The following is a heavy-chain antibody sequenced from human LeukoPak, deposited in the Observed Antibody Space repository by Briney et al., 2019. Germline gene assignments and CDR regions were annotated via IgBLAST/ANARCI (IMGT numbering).Heavy chain of an antibody. D-gene: IGHD5-18*01. CDR1: GFTFSSYG. J-gene: IGHJ4*02. Sequence: GGSLRLSCAASGFTFSSYGMHWVRQAPGKGLEWAAFIRYDGSNKYYADSVKGRFTISRDNAKNSLYLQMNSLRAEDTAVYYCARDFPAVDIAMGHFDYWGQGTLVTVSS. CDR3: ARDFPAVDIAMGHFDY. V-gene: IGHV3-30*02. CDR2: IRYDGSNK.